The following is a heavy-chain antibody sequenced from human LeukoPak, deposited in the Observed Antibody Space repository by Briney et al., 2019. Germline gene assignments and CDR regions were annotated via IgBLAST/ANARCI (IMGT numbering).Heavy chain of an antibody. CDR2: ISVSGGST. V-gene: IGHV3-23*01. J-gene: IGHJ4*02. CDR3: ARKSASGNYPLDY. Sequence: PGGSLRLSCATSGFTFSTYAMNWVRQAPGKGLEWVSVISVSGGSTYYADSVKGRFTISRDNAKNTVFLQMSSLRAEDTALYYCARKSASGNYPLDYWGQGTLVTVSS. D-gene: IGHD3-10*01. CDR1: GFTFSTYA.